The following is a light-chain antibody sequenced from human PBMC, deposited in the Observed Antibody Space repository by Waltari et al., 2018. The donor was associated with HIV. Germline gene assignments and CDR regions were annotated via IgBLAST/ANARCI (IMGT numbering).Light chain of an antibody. J-gene: IGLJ1*01. CDR1: SSNIGAGYD. CDR2: GNS. CDR3: QSYDSNLSGATV. V-gene: IGLV1-40*01. Sequence: SVLPQPPSVSGAPGQRVTISCTGSSSNIGAGYDVHWYQQLPGTAPKVLIYGNSNRPSGVPDRFSGSKSGTSASLAITGLQAEDEADYYCQSYDSNLSGATVFGTGTKVTVL.